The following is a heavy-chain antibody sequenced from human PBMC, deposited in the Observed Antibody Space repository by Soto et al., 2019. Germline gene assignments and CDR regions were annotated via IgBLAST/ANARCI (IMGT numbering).Heavy chain of an antibody. Sequence: LPETLSLTCTVSGGSISSYYWSWIRQPPGKGLEWIGYIYYSGSTNYNPSLKSRVTISVDTSKNQFSLKLSSVTAADTAVYYCARSTGRYFDRSWRDGMDVWGQGTTVTVSS. CDR2: IYYSGST. CDR3: ARSTGRYFDRSWRDGMDV. J-gene: IGHJ6*02. D-gene: IGHD3-9*01. CDR1: GGSISSYY. V-gene: IGHV4-59*01.